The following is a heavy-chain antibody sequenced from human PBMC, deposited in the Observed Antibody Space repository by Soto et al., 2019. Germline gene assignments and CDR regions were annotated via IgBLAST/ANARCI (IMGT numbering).Heavy chain of an antibody. CDR3: AHIGSDILTGYYNFDY. CDR2: IYWDDDK. D-gene: IGHD3-9*01. V-gene: IGHV2-5*02. CDR1: GFSLSTSGVG. Sequence: SGPTLVNPTQTLTLTCTFSGFSLSTSGVGVGWIRQPPGKALEWLALIYWDDDKRYSPSLKSRLTITKDTSKNQVVLTMTNMDPVDTATYYCAHIGSDILTGYYNFDYWGQGTLVTVSS. J-gene: IGHJ4*02.